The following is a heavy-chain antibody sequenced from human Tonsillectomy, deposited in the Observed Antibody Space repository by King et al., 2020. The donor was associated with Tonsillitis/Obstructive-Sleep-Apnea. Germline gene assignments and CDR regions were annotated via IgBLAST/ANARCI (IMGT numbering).Heavy chain of an antibody. CDR2: IWYDGSNE. Sequence: VHLVESGGGVVQPGRSLRLSCAASGFTFKLYGMHWVRQAPGKGLEWVAVIWYDGSNENYGGSVKGRFTISRDNSKNMLYLQMNSLTAEDTALYYCARGRTGTNTGFDLWGQGAPVIVSS. CDR3: ARGRTGTNTGFDL. V-gene: IGHV3-33*01. J-gene: IGHJ4*02. CDR1: GFTFKLYG. D-gene: IGHD1-1*01.